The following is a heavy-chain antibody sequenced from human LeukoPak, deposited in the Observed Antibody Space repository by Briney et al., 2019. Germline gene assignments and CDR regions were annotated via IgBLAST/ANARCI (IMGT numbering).Heavy chain of an antibody. V-gene: IGHV1-3*01. Sequence: GASVKVSCTASGYTFTIYAMHWVRQAPGQRLEWMGWINAGNGNTKYSQKFQGRVTITRDTSASTAYMELSSLRSEDTAVYYCARDFPVAGSWYFDLWGRGTLVTVSS. D-gene: IGHD6-19*01. CDR3: ARDFPVAGSWYFDL. CDR2: INAGNGNT. CDR1: GYTFTIYA. J-gene: IGHJ2*01.